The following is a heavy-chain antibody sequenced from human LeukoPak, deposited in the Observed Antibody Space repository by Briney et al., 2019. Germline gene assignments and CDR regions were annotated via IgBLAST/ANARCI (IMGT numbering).Heavy chain of an antibody. V-gene: IGHV4-38-2*02. Sequence: SETLSLTCTVSGYSISSGYYWGWIRQPPGKGLEWIGSIYHSGSTYYTPSLKSRVTISVDTSKNQFSLKLSSVTAADTAVYYCARLSVVGATNQYYFDYWGQGTLVTVSS. J-gene: IGHJ4*02. CDR1: GYSISSGYY. D-gene: IGHD1-26*01. CDR3: ARLSVVGATNQYYFDY. CDR2: IYHSGST.